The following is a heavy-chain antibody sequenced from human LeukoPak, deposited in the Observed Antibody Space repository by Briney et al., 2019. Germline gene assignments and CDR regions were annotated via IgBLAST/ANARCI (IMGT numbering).Heavy chain of an antibody. CDR1: GYTFTGYY. CDR3: ARGGLSGWLQFDY. V-gene: IGHV1-2*02. Sequence: AAVKVSCKASGYTFTGYYMHWVRQAPGQGLARMGWIYPNSGGTNYARKFQGRVTMTRDTSISTAYMELSRLRSDDTAVYYCARGGLSGWLQFDYWGQGTLVTVSS. D-gene: IGHD5-24*01. J-gene: IGHJ4*02. CDR2: IYPNSGGT.